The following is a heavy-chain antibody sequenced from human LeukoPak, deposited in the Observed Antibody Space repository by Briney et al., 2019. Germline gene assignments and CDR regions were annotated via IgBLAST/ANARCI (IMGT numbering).Heavy chain of an antibody. V-gene: IGHV3-15*01. CDR1: GFTFNKAW. CDR3: TTIIITGTFDC. J-gene: IGHJ5*01. CDR2: IKSKTDGGTT. D-gene: IGHD1-20*01. Sequence: PGGSLRLSCAASGFTFNKAWMSWVRQAPGKGLEWVGRIKSKTDGGTTDYAAPVRGRFTITRDDSKNTLYLQINSLKTEDTAVYYCTTIIITGTFDCWGQGTLVTVSS.